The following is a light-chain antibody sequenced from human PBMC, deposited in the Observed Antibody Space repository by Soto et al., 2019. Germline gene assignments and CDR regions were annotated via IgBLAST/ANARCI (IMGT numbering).Light chain of an antibody. CDR2: DTS. Sequence: EVFLTQSQGTLSLSRCQIATLSCRASQSLTNSFIAWYQQKPGQAPRLLIYDTSSRATGIPDRFSGSGSGTDFTLTISRLEPEDFAVFFCQQYGTSEIIFGQGTLLEIK. V-gene: IGKV3-20*01. J-gene: IGKJ5*01. CDR1: QSLTNSF. CDR3: QQYGTSEII.